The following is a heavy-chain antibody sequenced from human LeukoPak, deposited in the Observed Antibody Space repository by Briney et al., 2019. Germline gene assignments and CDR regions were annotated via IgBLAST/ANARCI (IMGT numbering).Heavy chain of an antibody. J-gene: IGHJ3*02. Sequence: GGSLRLSCAASGFTFSSYAMSWVRQAPGKGLEWVSAISGSGGSTYYADSVKGRFTISRDNSKNTLYLQMNSLRAEDTAVYYCARDNWPGDAFDIWGQGTMVTVSS. CDR1: GFTFSSYA. D-gene: IGHD1-20*01. V-gene: IGHV3-23*01. CDR2: ISGSGGST. CDR3: ARDNWPGDAFDI.